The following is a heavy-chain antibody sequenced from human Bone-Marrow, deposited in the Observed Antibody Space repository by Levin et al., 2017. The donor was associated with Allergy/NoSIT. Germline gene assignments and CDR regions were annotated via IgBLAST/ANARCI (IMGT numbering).Heavy chain of an antibody. Sequence: SETLSLTCAVYGGSFSGYYWSWIRQPPGKGLEWIGEINHSGSTNYNPSLKSRVTISVDTSKNQFSLKLSSVTAADTAVYYCARGRSPLTGTRRFEPWGQGTLVTVSS. V-gene: IGHV4-34*01. CDR3: ARGRSPLTGTRRFEP. D-gene: IGHD1-20*01. CDR2: INHSGST. CDR1: GGSFSGYY. J-gene: IGHJ5*02.